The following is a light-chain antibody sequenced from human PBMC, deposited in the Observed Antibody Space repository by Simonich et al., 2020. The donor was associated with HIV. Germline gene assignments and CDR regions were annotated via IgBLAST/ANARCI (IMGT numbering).Light chain of an antibody. J-gene: IGKJ2*01. CDR1: QPISNS. V-gene: IGKV1-NL1*01. CDR2: FAS. Sequence: IRMTQSPSSLSASLGDSITITCRASQPISNSLAWYQQKPGKAPKLLLYFASRLESGVPSRFSGSGSGTDFTLKISRVEAEDVGVYYCMQALQTPRYTFGQGTKLEIK. CDR3: MQALQTPRYT.